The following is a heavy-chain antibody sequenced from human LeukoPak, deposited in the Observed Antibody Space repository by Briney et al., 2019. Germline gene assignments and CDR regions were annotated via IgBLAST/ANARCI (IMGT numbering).Heavy chain of an antibody. J-gene: IGHJ4*02. D-gene: IGHD2-15*01. Sequence: PSETLSLTCTVSGGSISSYYWSWIRQPPGKGLEWIGYIYDSGSTTDYNPSLKSRVTISVDTSKTQFSLKVTSVTAADTAVYYCARAPQLYYFDYWGQGILVTVSS. CDR3: ARAPQLYYFDY. CDR1: GGSISSYY. V-gene: IGHV4-59*01. CDR2: IYDSGST.